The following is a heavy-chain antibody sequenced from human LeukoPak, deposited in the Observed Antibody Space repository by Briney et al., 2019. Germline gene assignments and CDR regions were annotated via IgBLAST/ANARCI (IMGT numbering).Heavy chain of an antibody. J-gene: IGHJ4*02. CDR2: IIPIFGTA. Sequence: ASVTVSFKASGGTFSSYAISWVRQAPGKGLEWMGGIIPIFGTANYAQKFQGRVTIITDESTSTAYMELSSLRSEDTAVYYCARGSSSSWYYFDYWGQGTLVTVSS. D-gene: IGHD6-13*01. CDR3: ARGSSSSWYYFDY. V-gene: IGHV1-69*05. CDR1: GGTFSSYA.